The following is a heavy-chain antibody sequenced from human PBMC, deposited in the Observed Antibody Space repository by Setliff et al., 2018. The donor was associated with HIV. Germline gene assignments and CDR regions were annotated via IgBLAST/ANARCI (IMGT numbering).Heavy chain of an antibody. J-gene: IGHJ5*02. CDR3: SRSDCGGDCSLVVDTNWFDP. D-gene: IGHD2-21*01. CDR1: GGSIISSFYY. V-gene: IGHV4-39*02. CDR2: IYHSGRT. Sequence: SETLSLTCTVSGGSIISSFYYWGWIRQPPGKGLEWIGNIYHSGRTYYNPSLKSRVTISLDTSKNHFSLRLSSVTAADTAVYYCSRSDCGGDCSLVVDTNWFDPWGQGTLVTVSS.